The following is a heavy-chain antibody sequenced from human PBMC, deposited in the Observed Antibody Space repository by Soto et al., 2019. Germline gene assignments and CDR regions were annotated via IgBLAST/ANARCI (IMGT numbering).Heavy chain of an antibody. V-gene: IGHV1-3*01. CDR1: GYTFTSFA. CDR2: INAGNGNT. Sequence: ASVKVSCKASGYTFTSFAMHLVRQAPGQRLEWMGWINAGNGNTKYSQKFQGRVTITRDTSASTAYMELSSLRSEDTAVYYCARDRSGYSGVYYYYYGMDVWGQGTTVTVSS. J-gene: IGHJ6*02. CDR3: ARDRSGYSGVYYYYYGMDV. D-gene: IGHD5-12*01.